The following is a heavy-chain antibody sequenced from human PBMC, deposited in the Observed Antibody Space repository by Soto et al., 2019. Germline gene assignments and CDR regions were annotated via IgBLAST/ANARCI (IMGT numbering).Heavy chain of an antibody. D-gene: IGHD2-8*01. J-gene: IGHJ4*02. CDR3: ARRAPNGRFDY. CDR1: GGTFSSYA. Sequence: GASVKVSCKASGGTFSSYAISWVRQAPGQGLEWMEGIIPIFGKANYAQKFQGRVTITADESTSTAYMELSSLRSEDTAVYYCARRAPNGRFDYWGQGTLVTVSS. V-gene: IGHV1-69*13. CDR2: IIPIFGKA.